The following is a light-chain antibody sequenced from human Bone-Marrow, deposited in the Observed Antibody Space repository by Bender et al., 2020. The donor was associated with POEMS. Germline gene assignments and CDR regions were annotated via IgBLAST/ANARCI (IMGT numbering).Light chain of an antibody. CDR1: SSNIGAGYD. Sequence: QSVLTQPPSASGTPGQRVTITCTGSSSNIGAGYDVHWYQQLPGTAPKLVIYGNTNRPSGVPDRFSGSKSGTSASLAISGLQSEDEADYYCAAWEDSLNGWVFGGGTKLTVL. J-gene: IGLJ3*02. CDR3: AAWEDSLNGWV. V-gene: IGLV1-50*01. CDR2: GNT.